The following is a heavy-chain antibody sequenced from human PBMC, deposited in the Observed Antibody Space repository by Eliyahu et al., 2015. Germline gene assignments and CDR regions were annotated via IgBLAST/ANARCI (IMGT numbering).Heavy chain of an antibody. D-gene: IGHD3-10*01. CDR3: ARDGEIGSGSYPNWFDP. J-gene: IGHJ5*02. CDR2: ISYDGSNK. CDR1: GFTFSSYA. Sequence: QVQLVESGGGVVQPGRSLRLSCAASGFTFSSYAMHWVRQAPGKGLEWVAVISYDGSNKYYADSVKGRFTISRDNSKNTLYLQMNSLRAEDTAVYYCARDGEIGSGSYPNWFDPWGQGTLVTVSS. V-gene: IGHV3-30*01.